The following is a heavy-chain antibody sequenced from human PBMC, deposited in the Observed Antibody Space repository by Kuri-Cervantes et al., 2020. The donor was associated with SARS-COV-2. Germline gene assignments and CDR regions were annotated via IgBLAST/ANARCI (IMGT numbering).Heavy chain of an antibody. CDR1: GGSISSYY. Sequence: SETLSLTCTVSGGSISSYYWSWIRQPPGKGLEWIGYIYYSGSTNYNPSLKSRVTISVDTSKNQFSLKLSSVTAADTAVYYCARHWSITMIVVVTPSGFDPWGQGTLVTVSS. J-gene: IGHJ5*02. CDR3: ARHWSITMIVVVTPSGFDP. D-gene: IGHD3-22*01. V-gene: IGHV4-59*08. CDR2: IYYSGST.